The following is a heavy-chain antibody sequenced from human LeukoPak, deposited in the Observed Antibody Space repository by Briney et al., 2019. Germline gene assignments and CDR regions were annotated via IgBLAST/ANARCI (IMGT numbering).Heavy chain of an antibody. J-gene: IGHJ4*02. CDR3: ARGYCTGASCSQFDY. V-gene: IGHV3-7*01. Sequence: GGSLRLSCAASGFPFSDYYMSWIRQVPGKGLEWVANIKKDGSEKYYVDSVKGRFTISRDNAKKSLYLQMNSLRAEDTAVYYCARGYCTGASCSQFDYWGQGTLVTVSS. CDR2: IKKDGSEK. D-gene: IGHD2-15*01. CDR1: GFPFSDYY.